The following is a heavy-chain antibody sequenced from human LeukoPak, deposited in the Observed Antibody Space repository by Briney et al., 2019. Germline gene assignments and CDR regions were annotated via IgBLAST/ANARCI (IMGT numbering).Heavy chain of an antibody. CDR1: GFDFSSYG. D-gene: IGHD6-19*01. V-gene: IGHV3-23*01. CDR2: ISGSGGST. CDR3: AKVAFSQGYSSGPGDYFDY. Sequence: GGCLRLSCAGPGFDFSSYGMSWVRQAPGKGLEWVSGISGSGGSTYYADSVKGRFTISRENSKKTVHLQMNSLRAEDTAVYYCAKVAFSQGYSSGPGDYFDYWGQGTLVTVSS. J-gene: IGHJ4*02.